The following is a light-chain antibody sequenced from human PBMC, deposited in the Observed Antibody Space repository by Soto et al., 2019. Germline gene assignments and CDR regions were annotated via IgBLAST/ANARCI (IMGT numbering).Light chain of an antibody. Sequence: EMVMTQSPPTLSVSPGERATLSCRASQSITNNLAWYHQRPGQAPRLLIYGASTRATGIPARFSGSGSGTEFTLTISSLQSEDFAVYYCQQYNNWWTFGQGTRVEIK. CDR2: GAS. V-gene: IGKV3-15*01. CDR3: QQYNNWWT. J-gene: IGKJ1*01. CDR1: QSITNN.